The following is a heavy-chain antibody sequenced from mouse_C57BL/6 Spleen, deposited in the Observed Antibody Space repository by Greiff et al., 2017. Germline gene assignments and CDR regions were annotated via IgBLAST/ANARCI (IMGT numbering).Heavy chain of an antibody. CDR3: ESSGEAAQAFYAC. V-gene: IGHV1-82*01. Sequence: QVQLQQSGPELVKPGASVKISCKASGYAFSSAWLNWVKQRPGTGLEWIGRIYPGDGDTNYNGQFKGKATLTADKSSSTAYMQLSSLTSEDAAVYFCESSGEAAQAFYACWGHGALVTVYA. CDR1: GYAFSSAW. J-gene: IGHJ3*01. D-gene: IGHD3-1*01. CDR2: IYPGDGDT.